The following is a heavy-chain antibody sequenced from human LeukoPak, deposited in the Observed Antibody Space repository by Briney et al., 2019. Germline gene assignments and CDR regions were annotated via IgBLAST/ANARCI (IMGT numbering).Heavy chain of an antibody. CDR1: GFTFTDYS. CDR3: ARDGSGFYLYNYMDV. J-gene: IGHJ6*03. V-gene: IGHV3-21*06. CDR2: ISTVSTYT. D-gene: IGHD6-25*01. Sequence: PGGSLRLSCAPSGFTFTDYSMNWVRQAPGKGLEWVASISTVSTYTFYADSVKGRFSISRDNVRNLLYLQMSSLGAEDMAVYYCARDGSGFYLYNYMDVWGKGTTVTVSS.